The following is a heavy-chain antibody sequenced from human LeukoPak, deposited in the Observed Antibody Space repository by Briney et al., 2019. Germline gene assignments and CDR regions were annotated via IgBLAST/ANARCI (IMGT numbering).Heavy chain of an antibody. CDR2: INHSGST. CDR1: GGSFGGYY. CDR3: ARVPRSGSYSSY. V-gene: IGHV4-34*01. J-gene: IGHJ4*02. Sequence: PSETLSLTCAVYGGSFGGYYWSWIRQPPGKGLEWIGEINHSGSTNYNPSLKSRVTISVDTSKNQFSLKLSSVTAADTAVYYCARVPRSGSYSSYWGQGTLVTVSS. D-gene: IGHD1-26*01.